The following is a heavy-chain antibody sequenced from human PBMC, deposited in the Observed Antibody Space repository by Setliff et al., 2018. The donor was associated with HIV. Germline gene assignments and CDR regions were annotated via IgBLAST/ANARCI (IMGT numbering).Heavy chain of an antibody. Sequence: GGSLRLSCAASGFTFASYGMHWVRQAPGKGLEWVSSLSGSGGSTYYADSVKGRFTISRDNSKNTLYLRMNSLRAEDTAVYYCAQAQTSVSGSYYQYLQHWGQGTLVTVSS. D-gene: IGHD3-10*01. V-gene: IGHV3-23*01. CDR3: AQAQTSVSGSYYQYLQH. CDR2: LSGSGGST. CDR1: GFTFASYG. J-gene: IGHJ1*01.